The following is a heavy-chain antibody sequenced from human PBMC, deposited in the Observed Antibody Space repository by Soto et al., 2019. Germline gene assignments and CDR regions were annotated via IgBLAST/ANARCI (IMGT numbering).Heavy chain of an antibody. CDR1: GFTLSEHY. CDR3: ARVRGGGTDL. D-gene: IGHD3-16*01. CDR2: ISSGGSHK. Sequence: GGSLRLSCEASGFTLSEHYMSWIRQAPGKGLEWIAYISSGGSHKDYADSVRGRFTSSRDNAKNSIYLQMNSLRDEDTAVYFCARVRGGGTDLLGPGTLVTVSS. V-gene: IGHV3-11*04. J-gene: IGHJ5*02.